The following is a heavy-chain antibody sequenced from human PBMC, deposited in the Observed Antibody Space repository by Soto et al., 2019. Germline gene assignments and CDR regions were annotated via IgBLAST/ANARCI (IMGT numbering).Heavy chain of an antibody. CDR2: IIPIFGTA. Sequence: QVQLVQSGAEVKKPGSSVKVSCKASGGTFSSYAISWVRQAPGQGLEWMGGIIPIFGTANYAQKFQGRVTSTADDSTNTAYMELSSLRSEDTAVYDCARRSYSGYGYYYGMDVWGHGTTVTVSS. CDR1: GGTFSSYA. J-gene: IGHJ6*02. V-gene: IGHV1-69*12. CDR3: ARRSYSGYGYYYGMDV. D-gene: IGHD5-12*01.